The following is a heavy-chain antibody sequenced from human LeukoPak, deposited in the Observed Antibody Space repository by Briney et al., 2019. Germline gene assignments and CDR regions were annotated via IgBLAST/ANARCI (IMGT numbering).Heavy chain of an antibody. Sequence: PSETLSLTCTVSGGPITSQYSIWLRQPPGKGLEWIGYISYTGSTNYNPSLKSRVTISLDTSKNQLSLKVRSVTAADTAVYYCARRGGIGGKVDIDNCGQGTLVTVFS. V-gene: IGHV4-59*11. CDR2: ISYTGST. CDR3: ARRGGIGGKVDIDN. CDR1: GGPITSQY. D-gene: IGHD4-23*01. J-gene: IGHJ4*02.